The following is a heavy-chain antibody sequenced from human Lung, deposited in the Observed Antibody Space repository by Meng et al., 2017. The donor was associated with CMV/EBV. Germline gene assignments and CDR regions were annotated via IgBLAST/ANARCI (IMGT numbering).Heavy chain of an antibody. CDR1: GGTYSTYG. CDR2: IITLFGTP. D-gene: IGHD4-17*01. Sequence: SVKVSXKASGGTYSTYGISWVRQAPGQGLEWMGGIITLFGTPNYAQRFQGRVTITMDESTSTTYMELRSLRSEDTAVYYCARSLMTTVTTLGYWGQGTXVTVSS. J-gene: IGHJ4*02. CDR3: ARSLMTTVTTLGY. V-gene: IGHV1-69*05.